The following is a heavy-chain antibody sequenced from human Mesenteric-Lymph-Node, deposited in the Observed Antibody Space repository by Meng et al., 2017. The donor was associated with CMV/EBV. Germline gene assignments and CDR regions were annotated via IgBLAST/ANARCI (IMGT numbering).Heavy chain of an antibody. CDR1: GITFSRCW. CDR3: ARVLFYGTSWYWDY. J-gene: IGHJ4*02. Sequence: APGITFSRCWMSWVRQAPGKGLEWVANIKPDASDKYYVDSVKGRFTISRDNANKSLFLQMNSLRGEDTAVYYCARVLFYGTSWYWDYWGQGSLVTVSS. D-gene: IGHD2-8*02. CDR2: IKPDASDK. V-gene: IGHV3-7*01.